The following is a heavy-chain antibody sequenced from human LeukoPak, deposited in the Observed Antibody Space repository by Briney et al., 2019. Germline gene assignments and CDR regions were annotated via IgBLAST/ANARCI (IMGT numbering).Heavy chain of an antibody. J-gene: IGHJ3*02. CDR2: ISSSSSTI. CDR3: ARDRGYDFWGGYYHAFDI. CDR1: GFTFSSYS. D-gene: IGHD3-3*01. V-gene: IGHV3-48*01. Sequence: PGGSLRLSCAASGFTFSSYSMNWVRQAPGKGLEWVSYISSSSSTIYYADSVKGRFTISRDNAKNSLYLQMNSLRAEDTAVYYCARDRGYDFWGGYYHAFDIWGQGTMVTVSS.